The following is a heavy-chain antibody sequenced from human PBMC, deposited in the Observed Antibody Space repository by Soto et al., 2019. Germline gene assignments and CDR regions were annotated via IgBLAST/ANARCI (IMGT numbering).Heavy chain of an antibody. J-gene: IGHJ6*02. CDR1: GFTFSSYW. V-gene: IGHV3-7*04. Sequence: GGSLRLSCAASGFTFSSYWMSWVRQAPGKGLEWVANIKQDGSEKYYVDSVKGRFTISRDNAKNSLYLQMNSLRAEDTAVYYCARFYYDSSGYLPPPYYYYYGMDVGGQGPRVTVSS. CDR3: ARFYYDSSGYLPPPYYYYYGMDV. CDR2: IKQDGSEK. D-gene: IGHD3-22*01.